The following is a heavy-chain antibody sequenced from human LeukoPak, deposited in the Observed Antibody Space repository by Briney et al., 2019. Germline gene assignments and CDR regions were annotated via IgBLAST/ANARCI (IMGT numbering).Heavy chain of an antibody. D-gene: IGHD3-10*02. J-gene: IGHJ6*04. CDR3: AELGITMIGGV. V-gene: IGHV3-48*03. Sequence: GGSLRLSCTTSGFNFGDYAMTWVRQAPGKGLEWVSYISSSGSTIYYADSVKGRFTISRGNAKNSLYLQMNSLRAEDTAVYYCAELGITMIGGVWGKGTTVTISS. CDR2: ISSSGSTI. CDR1: GFNFGDYA.